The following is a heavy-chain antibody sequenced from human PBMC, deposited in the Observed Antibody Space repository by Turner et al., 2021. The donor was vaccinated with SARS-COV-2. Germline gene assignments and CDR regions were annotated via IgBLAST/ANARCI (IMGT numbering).Heavy chain of an antibody. Sequence: QVQLVPTGAEVNKPGASVKVSCKISGYTLTELSMYWVRPAPGKGLEWMGGFDPEDSETIDAQNFQGRVTMTEDTSTDTAYMELSSLRSEDTAVYFCATGYQMRVNWFDPWGQGTLVTVSS. CDR1: GYTLTELS. CDR3: ATGYQMRVNWFDP. D-gene: IGHD2-2*01. J-gene: IGHJ5*02. V-gene: IGHV1-24*01. CDR2: FDPEDSET.